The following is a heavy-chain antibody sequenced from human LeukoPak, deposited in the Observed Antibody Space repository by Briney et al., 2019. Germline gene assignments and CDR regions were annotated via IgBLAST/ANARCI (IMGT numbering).Heavy chain of an antibody. CDR2: ISGSGGST. Sequence: GGSLRLSCAASGFTFSSYAMSWVRQAPGKGLEWVSAISGSGGSTYYADSVKGRFTISRDNSKNTLYLQMNSLRAEDTAVYYCAKVVVVPAARIGRYFDYWGQGTLVTVSS. CDR3: AKVVVVPAARIGRYFDY. CDR1: GFTFSSYA. J-gene: IGHJ4*02. D-gene: IGHD2-2*01. V-gene: IGHV3-23*01.